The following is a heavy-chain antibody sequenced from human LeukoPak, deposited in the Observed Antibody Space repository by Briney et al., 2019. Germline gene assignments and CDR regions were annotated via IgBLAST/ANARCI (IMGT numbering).Heavy chain of an antibody. CDR3: ARLKGRGYYYGSGSFYSHANYYFMDV. Sequence: PSQTLSLTCTASGGSISSGGYYWSWIRQHPGKGLEWIGYISYTGTSYCKPSLRSRVTISIDTSKNQFSLILSSVTAADAAVYYCARLKGRGYYYGSGSFYSHANYYFMDVWGQGTTVTVSS. CDR2: ISYTGTS. V-gene: IGHV4-31*03. CDR1: GGSISSGGYY. D-gene: IGHD3-10*01. J-gene: IGHJ6*02.